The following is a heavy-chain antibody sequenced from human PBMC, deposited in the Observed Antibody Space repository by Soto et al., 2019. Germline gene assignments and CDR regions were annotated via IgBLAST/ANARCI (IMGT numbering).Heavy chain of an antibody. CDR2: IGPSSGNT. CDR1: GYTFSNHT. CDR3: ARDTGNFFDY. J-gene: IGHJ4*02. Sequence: APVKVSCQASGYTFSNHTFSWVRQAPGQGLEWVGWIGPSSGNTDSARNLQGRVTMTTDTSTSTAYMELRSLRSDDTAVYYCARDTGNFFDYWGQGTLVTVSS. V-gene: IGHV1-18*01.